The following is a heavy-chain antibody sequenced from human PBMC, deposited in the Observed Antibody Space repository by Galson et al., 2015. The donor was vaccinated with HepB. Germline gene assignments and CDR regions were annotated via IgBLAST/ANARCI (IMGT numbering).Heavy chain of an antibody. Sequence: SETLSLTCTVSGGSISSYYWSWIRQPPGKGLEWIGYIYYSGSTNYNPSLKSRVTISVDTSKSQFSLKLSSVTAADTAVYYCARYCPGELPFVYYFDYWGQGTLVTVSS. CDR2: IYYSGST. V-gene: IGHV4-59*01. CDR1: GGSISSYY. CDR3: ARYCPGELPFVYYFDY. D-gene: IGHD3-10*01. J-gene: IGHJ4*02.